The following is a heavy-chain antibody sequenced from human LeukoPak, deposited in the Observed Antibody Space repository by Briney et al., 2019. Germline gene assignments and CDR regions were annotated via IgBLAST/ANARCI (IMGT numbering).Heavy chain of an antibody. V-gene: IGHV5-51*01. J-gene: IGHJ4*02. CDR3: ARYLGYCSSTSCYKWSGENYYFDY. CDR2: IYPGDSDT. D-gene: IGHD2-2*02. CDR1: GYSFTSYW. Sequence: GESLKISCKGSGYSFTSYWIGWVRQMPGKGLEWMGIIYPGDSDTRYSPSFQGQVTISADKSISTAYLQWSSLKASDTAMYYCARYLGYCSSTSCYKWSGENYYFDYWGQGTLVTVPS.